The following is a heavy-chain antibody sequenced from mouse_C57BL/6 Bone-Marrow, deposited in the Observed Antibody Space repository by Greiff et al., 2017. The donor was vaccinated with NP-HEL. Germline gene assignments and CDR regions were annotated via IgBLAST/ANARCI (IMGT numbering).Heavy chain of an antibody. J-gene: IGHJ3*01. V-gene: IGHV1-81*01. CDR1: GYTFTSYG. CDR3: ARVRLHDYGSSHGAWFAY. CDR2: IYPRSGNT. Sequence: VMLVESGAELARPGASVKLSCKASGYTFTSYGISWVKQRTGQGLEWIGEIYPRSGNTYYNEKFKGKATLTADKSSSTAYMELRSLTSEDSAVYFCARVRLHDYGSSHGAWFAYWGQGTLVTVSA. D-gene: IGHD1-1*01.